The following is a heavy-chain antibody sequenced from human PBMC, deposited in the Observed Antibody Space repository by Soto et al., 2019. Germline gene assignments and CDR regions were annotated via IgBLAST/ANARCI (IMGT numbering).Heavy chain of an antibody. Sequence: PSETLSLTCTVSGGSISSGGYYWSWIRQHPGKGLKWIGYIYYSGSTYYNPSLKSRVTISVDTSKNQFSLKLSSVTAADTAVYYCARLDGRSNWFDPWGQGTLVTVSS. CDR1: GGSISSGGYY. V-gene: IGHV4-31*03. J-gene: IGHJ5*02. CDR3: ARLDGRSNWFDP. CDR2: IYYSGST. D-gene: IGHD2-2*03.